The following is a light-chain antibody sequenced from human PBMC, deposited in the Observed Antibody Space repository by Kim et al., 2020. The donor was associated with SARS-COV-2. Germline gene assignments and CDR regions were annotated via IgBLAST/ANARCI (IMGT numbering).Light chain of an antibody. V-gene: IGLV2-14*02. CDR3: TSYTSTSTLV. CDR2: EGS. J-gene: IGLJ2*01. CDR1: SGVGGGWMF. Sequence: GEWRTVSGGGSSGVGGGWMFVAWYQQQPGKAPKRILDEGSRRPAGVSNRFSGSKAGNRASRTIFGLQAEDEADYYCTSYTSTSTLVFGGGTQLTVL.